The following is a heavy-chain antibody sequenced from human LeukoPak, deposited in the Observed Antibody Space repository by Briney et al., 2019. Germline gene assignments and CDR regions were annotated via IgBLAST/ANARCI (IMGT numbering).Heavy chain of an antibody. CDR1: GFTFGNFG. D-gene: IGHD3-22*01. CDR3: AKDPSRPRLYYYDSSGYYEYFQH. CDR2: ISSSGSTI. V-gene: IGHV3-48*01. J-gene: IGHJ1*01. Sequence: PGGSLRLSCTASGFTFGNFGMSWVRQAPGKGLEWVSYISSSGSTIYYADSVKGRFTISRDNSKNTLYLQMNSLRAEDTAVYYCAKDPSRPRLYYYDSSGYYEYFQHWGQGTLVTVSS.